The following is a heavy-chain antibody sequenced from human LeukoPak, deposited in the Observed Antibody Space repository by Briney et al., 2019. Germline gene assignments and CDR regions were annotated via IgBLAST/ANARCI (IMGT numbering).Heavy chain of an antibody. CDR1: GGTFSSYA. J-gene: IGHJ5*02. CDR3: ASSIGPVESWFDP. V-gene: IGHV1-69*13. CDR2: IIPIFGTA. Sequence: GASVKVSCKASGGTFSSYAISWVRQAPGQGLEWMGGIIPIFGTANYAQTFQGRVTITADESTSTAYMELSSLRSEDTAVYYCASSIGPVESWFDPWGQGTLVTVSS. D-gene: IGHD5-24*01.